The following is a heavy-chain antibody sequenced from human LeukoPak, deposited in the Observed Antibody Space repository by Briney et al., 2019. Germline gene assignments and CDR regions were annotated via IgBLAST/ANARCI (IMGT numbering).Heavy chain of an antibody. J-gene: IGHJ3*02. V-gene: IGHV1-69*13. CDR3: ARDLEYSSSSDAFDI. CDR2: IIPIFGTA. D-gene: IGHD6-6*01. CDR1: GGTFSSYA. Sequence: SVKVSCKASGGTFSSYAISWVRQAPGQGLEWMGGIIPIFGTANYAQKFQGRVTITADESTSTAYMELSSLRSEDTAVYYCARDLEYSSSSDAFDIWGQGTMVTVSS.